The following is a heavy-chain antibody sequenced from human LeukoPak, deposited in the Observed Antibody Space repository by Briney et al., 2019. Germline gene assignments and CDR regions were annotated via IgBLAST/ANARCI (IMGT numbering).Heavy chain of an antibody. V-gene: IGHV4-34*01. CDR3: ARGGLDGDYARH. CDR2: INHSGST. CDR1: GFSVSSAYY. D-gene: IGHD4-17*01. Sequence: SETLSLTCSVSGFSVSSAYYWSWIRQPPGKGLEWIGEINHSGSTNYNPSLKSRVTISVDTSKNQFSLKLSSVTAADTAVYYCARGGLDGDYARHWGQGTLVTVSS. J-gene: IGHJ4*02.